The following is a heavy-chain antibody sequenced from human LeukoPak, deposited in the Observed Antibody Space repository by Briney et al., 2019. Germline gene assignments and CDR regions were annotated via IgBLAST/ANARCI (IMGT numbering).Heavy chain of an antibody. CDR3: AKFTDYYTDY. CDR1: GFTISSSA. CDR2: ISATGDST. V-gene: IGHV3-23*01. Sequence: GGSLRLSCAASGFTISSSAMTWVRQAPGKGLEWVSSISATGDSTFYADSVKGRFTISRDNSKNTLYLQMNSLRAEDTAIYFCAKFTDYYTDYWGQGALVTVSS. D-gene: IGHD2-21*02. J-gene: IGHJ4*02.